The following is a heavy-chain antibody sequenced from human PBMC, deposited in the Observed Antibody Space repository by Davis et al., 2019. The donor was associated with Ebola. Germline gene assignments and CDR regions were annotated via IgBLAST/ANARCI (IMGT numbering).Heavy chain of an antibody. Sequence: MPSEILSPTCTVPGGSISSYYWSWIRQPPGKGLEWIGYIYYSGSTNYNPSLKSRVTISVDTSKNQFSLKLSSVTAADTAVYYCARMVQGGIDYWGQGTLVTVSS. J-gene: IGHJ4*02. CDR1: GGSISSYY. D-gene: IGHD3-10*01. V-gene: IGHV4-59*12. CDR2: IYYSGST. CDR3: ARMVQGGIDY.